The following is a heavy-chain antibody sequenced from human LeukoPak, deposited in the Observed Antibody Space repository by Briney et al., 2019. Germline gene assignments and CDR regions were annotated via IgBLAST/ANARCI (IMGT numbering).Heavy chain of an antibody. J-gene: IGHJ5*02. Sequence: ASVKVSCNASGYTFTGYYMHWVRQAPGQGLEWMGWINPNSGGTNYAQKFQGRVTMTRDTSISTAYMELSRLRSDDTALYYCARNNYYGSGSYYSWFDPWGQGTLVTVSS. CDR2: INPNSGGT. CDR3: ARNNYYGSGSYYSWFDP. V-gene: IGHV1-2*02. D-gene: IGHD3-10*01. CDR1: GYTFTGYY.